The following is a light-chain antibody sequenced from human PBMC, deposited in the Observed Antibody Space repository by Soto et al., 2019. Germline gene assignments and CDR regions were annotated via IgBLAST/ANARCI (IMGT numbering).Light chain of an antibody. CDR2: GAS. J-gene: IGKJ1*01. CDR1: QSISSNY. V-gene: IGKV3-20*01. Sequence: EIVLTQSPGTLSLSPGEGATLACRASQSISSNYLVWYQQKGGQAPRLLIYGASSRATGIPDRFSGSGSGTDFTLTISRLEPEDFAVYYCQQYVTSSPRTFGQGTKVEIK. CDR3: QQYVTSSPRT.